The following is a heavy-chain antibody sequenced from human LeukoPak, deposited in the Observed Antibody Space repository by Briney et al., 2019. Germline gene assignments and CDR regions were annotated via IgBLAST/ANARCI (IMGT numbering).Heavy chain of an antibody. CDR3: AKGVVVTGLYYFDY. V-gene: IGHV3-30*18. Sequence: GGSLRLSCAASGFTFSSYGMHWVRQAPGKGLEWVAVISYDGSNKYYADSVKGRFTISRDNSKNTLYLQMNSLRAEDTAVYYCAKGVVVTGLYYFDYWGQGTLVTVSS. J-gene: IGHJ4*02. CDR2: ISYDGSNK. D-gene: IGHD2-21*02. CDR1: GFTFSSYG.